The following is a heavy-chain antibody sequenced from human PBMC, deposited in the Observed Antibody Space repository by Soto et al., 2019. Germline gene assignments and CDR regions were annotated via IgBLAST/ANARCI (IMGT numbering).Heavy chain of an antibody. CDR1: GFTFSSYW. CDR2: IKQDGSEK. D-gene: IGHD6-6*01. V-gene: IGHV3-7*01. J-gene: IGHJ4*02. Sequence: GGSLRLSCAASGFTFSSYWMSWVRQAPGKGLEWVANIKQDGSEKYYVDSVKGRFTISRDNAKNSLYLQMNSLRAEDTAVYYCARGPVEYSSSSGPAYYFDYWGQGTLVTVSS. CDR3: ARGPVEYSSSSGPAYYFDY.